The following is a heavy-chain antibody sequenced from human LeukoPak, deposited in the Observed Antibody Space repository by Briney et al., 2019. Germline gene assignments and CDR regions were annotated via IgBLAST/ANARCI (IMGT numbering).Heavy chain of an antibody. D-gene: IGHD6-13*01. Sequence: PSETLSLTCTVSGGSISSSSYYWGWIRQPPGKGLEWIGSIYYSGSTYYNPSLKSRVTISVDTSKNQFSLKLSSVTAADTAVYYCARDPWAAGVFDYWGQGTLVTVSS. V-gene: IGHV4-39*07. CDR3: ARDPWAAGVFDY. CDR1: GGSISSSSYY. J-gene: IGHJ4*02. CDR2: IYYSGST.